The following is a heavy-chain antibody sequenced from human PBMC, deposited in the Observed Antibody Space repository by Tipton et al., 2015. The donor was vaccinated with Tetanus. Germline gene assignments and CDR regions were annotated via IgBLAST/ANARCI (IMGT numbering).Heavy chain of an antibody. Sequence: TLSLTCTVSGDSISSGDFYWSWLRPHPGQGLVWIGYIYFTGTTYYNPSLERRLTISIDTSKNQFSLKLTSVTPADTAVYYCARANYEIPKKGPFDAWGQGALVIVSS. V-gene: IGHV4-31*03. CDR1: GDSISSGDFY. CDR3: ARANYEIPKKGPFDA. J-gene: IGHJ4*02. CDR2: IYFTGTT. D-gene: IGHD3-9*01.